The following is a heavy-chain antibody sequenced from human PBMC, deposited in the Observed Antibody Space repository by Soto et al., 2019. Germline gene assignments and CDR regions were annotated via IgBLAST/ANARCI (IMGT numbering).Heavy chain of an antibody. V-gene: IGHV4-4*01. CDR3: ARRGGGVVLTATTPFDY. Sequence: QVPLQESGPRLVRPSGTLSLTCTVSSGSISTANWWSWVRQPPGRGLEWIGEIYHSGSTNYNLSLTSRVTPSVDTSKNQFSLRLSSVTAADTAMYCCARRGGGVVLTATTPFDYWGQGTLVTVSS. J-gene: IGHJ4*02. CDR2: IYHSGST. CDR1: SGSISTANW. D-gene: IGHD2-21*02.